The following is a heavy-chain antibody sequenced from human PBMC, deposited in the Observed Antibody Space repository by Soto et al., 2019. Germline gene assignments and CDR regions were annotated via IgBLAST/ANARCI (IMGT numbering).Heavy chain of an antibody. Sequence: ASVKVSCKASGYTFTSYGISWVRQAPGQGLEWMGWISAYNGNTNYAQKLQGRVTMTTDTSTSTAYMELRSLRSDDTVVYYCARIWPEVLWFGELLGRPMDVWGKGTTVTVSS. CDR1: GYTFTSYG. J-gene: IGHJ6*03. D-gene: IGHD3-10*01. CDR3: ARIWPEVLWFGELLGRPMDV. CDR2: ISAYNGNT. V-gene: IGHV1-18*01.